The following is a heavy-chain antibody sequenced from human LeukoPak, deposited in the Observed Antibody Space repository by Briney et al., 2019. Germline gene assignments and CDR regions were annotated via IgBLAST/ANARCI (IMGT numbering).Heavy chain of an antibody. CDR2: IRDDESNK. D-gene: IGHD6-19*01. CDR1: GFTFTNYG. Sequence: PGGSLRLSCVASGFTFTNYGMHWVRQAPGKGLEWVAFIRDDESNKYHAGSVEGRFTISRDNFKNTLHLQMNSLRAEDTAVYYCAKDGPQSSSGWYVDYWGQGTLVTVSS. V-gene: IGHV3-30*02. J-gene: IGHJ4*02. CDR3: AKDGPQSSSGWYVDY.